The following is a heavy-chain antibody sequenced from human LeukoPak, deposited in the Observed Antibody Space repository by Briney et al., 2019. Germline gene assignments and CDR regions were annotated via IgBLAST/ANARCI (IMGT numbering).Heavy chain of an antibody. D-gene: IGHD3-10*01. CDR1: GFSLSTSEGG. V-gene: IGHV2-5*01. J-gene: IGHJ4*02. Sequence: SGPTLAKPTQTLTLTCTFSGFSLSTSEGGVGWIRQPPGKALEWLALIYWYDDKRYTPSLKSRLPITKDTSKNQVVLTMTNMEPVDTATYYCVHTISSDYYGSGSYEYYFDYWGQGTLVTVSS. CDR2: IYWYDDK. CDR3: VHTISSDYYGSGSYEYYFDY.